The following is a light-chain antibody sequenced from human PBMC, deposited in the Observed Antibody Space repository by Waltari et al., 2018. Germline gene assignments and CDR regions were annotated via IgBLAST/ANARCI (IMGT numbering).Light chain of an antibody. CDR3: SAYTTSVTLV. V-gene: IGLV2-14*03. CDR1: SSDVGAYEY. J-gene: IGLJ1*01. Sequence: QSALTQPASVSGSPGQSITISCTGTSSDVGAYEYVPWYQQHPGKAPQLMIYDVSNRPSGISNRFSGSKSGNTASLSISGLQTEDEAEYYCSAYTTSVTLVFGTGTKVTVL. CDR2: DVS.